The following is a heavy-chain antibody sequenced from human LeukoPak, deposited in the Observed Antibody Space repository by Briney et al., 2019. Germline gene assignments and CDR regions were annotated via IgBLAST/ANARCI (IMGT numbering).Heavy chain of an antibody. CDR3: ASSLLWFGELLGGDY. CDR2: ISTYNGNA. Sequence: ASVKVSCKASGYTSTSYGISWVRQAPGQGLEWMGWISTYNGNANYAQKLRGRVTMTTDTSTSTAYMELRSLRSDDTAVYYCASSLLWFGELLGGDYWGQGTLVTVSS. D-gene: IGHD3-10*01. CDR1: GYTSTSYG. J-gene: IGHJ4*02. V-gene: IGHV1-18*01.